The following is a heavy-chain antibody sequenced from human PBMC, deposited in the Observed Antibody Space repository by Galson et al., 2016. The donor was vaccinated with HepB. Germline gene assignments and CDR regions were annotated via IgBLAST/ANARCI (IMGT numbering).Heavy chain of an antibody. Sequence: WVRQAPGKGLEWVAVISYDGSHKYYADSVKGRFTISRDNFKDTLYLQMNSLRPEDTAVYYCAKDKYTGSYMGTLDIWGQGTMVTVSS. V-gene: IGHV3-30*18. D-gene: IGHD1-26*01. J-gene: IGHJ3*02. CDR3: AKDKYTGSYMGTLDI. CDR2: ISYDGSHK.